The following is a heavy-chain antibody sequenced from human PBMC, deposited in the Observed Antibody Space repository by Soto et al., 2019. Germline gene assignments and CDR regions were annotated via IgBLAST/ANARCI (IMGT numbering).Heavy chain of an antibody. CDR1: GFTFSSYS. CDR2: ISSSSSTI. V-gene: IGHV3-48*01. Sequence: GGSLRLSCAASGFTFSSYSMNWVRQAPGKGLEWVSYISSSSSTIYYADSVKGRFTISRDNAKNSLYLQMNSLRAEDTAVYYCARDHYDFWSGQYYFDYWGQGTLVTVSS. J-gene: IGHJ4*02. D-gene: IGHD3-3*01. CDR3: ARDHYDFWSGQYYFDY.